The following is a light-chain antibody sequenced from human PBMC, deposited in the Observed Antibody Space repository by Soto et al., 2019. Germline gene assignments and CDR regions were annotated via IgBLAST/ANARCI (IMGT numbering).Light chain of an antibody. CDR3: QQYGTSPPT. J-gene: IGKJ1*01. CDR2: DAS. Sequence: EIVLTQSPGTLSLSPGERATLSCRASQIISSSYLAWYQQKPGQAPRLLIYDASSRATGIPDRFSGSGSGTDFTLTISRVQPEDFAVYHCQQYGTSPPTFGQGTKVEMK. CDR1: QIISSSY. V-gene: IGKV3-20*01.